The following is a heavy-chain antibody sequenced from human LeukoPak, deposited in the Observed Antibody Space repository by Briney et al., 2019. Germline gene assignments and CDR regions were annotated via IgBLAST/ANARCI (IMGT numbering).Heavy chain of an antibody. V-gene: IGHV4-39*01. Sequence: WETLSLTCNVSGGSISSNTYFWGWIRRPPGKGLEWIGSIRYSGSTYYNPSLKSRVTISVDTSKNQFSLNLSSLTAADTAVYYCARLYYYGSGSPAFDIWGQGTMVTVSS. CDR3: ARLYYYGSGSPAFDI. J-gene: IGHJ3*02. CDR1: GGSISSNTYF. D-gene: IGHD3-10*01. CDR2: IRYSGST.